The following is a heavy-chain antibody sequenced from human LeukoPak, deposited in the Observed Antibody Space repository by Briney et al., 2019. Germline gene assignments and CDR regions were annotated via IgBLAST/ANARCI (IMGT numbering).Heavy chain of an antibody. V-gene: IGHV3-23*01. J-gene: IGHJ6*02. D-gene: IGHD4-17*01. CDR2: ISGGSGSST. CDR1: GFTFSSYA. Sequence: GGSLRLSCAASGFTFSSYAMNWDRQAPGKGLEWFSAISGGSGSSTYYADSVKGWFTISRDNSKNTLYLHMNSLRADDTAVYYCAKLPTTVLTPPYYYGLDVWGQGTTVTVSS. CDR3: AKLPTTVLTPPYYYGLDV.